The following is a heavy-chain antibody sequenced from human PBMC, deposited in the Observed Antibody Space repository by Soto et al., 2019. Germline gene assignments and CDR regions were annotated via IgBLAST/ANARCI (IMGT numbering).Heavy chain of an antibody. V-gene: IGHV3-7*04. D-gene: IGHD6-19*01. CDR2: IKQEGSDK. CDR1: GFTFSSYW. CDR3: ARVAYGNGWIFDY. Sequence: PGGSLRLSCAASGFTFSSYWMSWVRQAPGKGLEWVANIKQEGSDKYYVDSVKGRFTLSMDNAKNSLQLQMNSLRAEDTAIYFCARVAYGNGWIFDYWGRGTLVTVSS. J-gene: IGHJ4*01.